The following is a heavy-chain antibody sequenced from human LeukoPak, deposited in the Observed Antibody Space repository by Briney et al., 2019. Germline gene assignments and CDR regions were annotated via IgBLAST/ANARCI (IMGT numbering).Heavy chain of an antibody. CDR2: ISSSSYI. V-gene: IGHV3-21*01. J-gene: IGHJ4*02. CDR3: ARVSYYYDSSGYYRSSYFDY. Sequence: GGSLRLSCAASGFTFSSYSMNWVRQAPGKGLEWVSSISSSSYIYYADSVKGRFTISRDNAKNSLYLQMNSLRAEDTAVYYCARVSYYYDSSGYYRSSYFDYWGQGTLVTVSS. CDR1: GFTFSSYS. D-gene: IGHD3-22*01.